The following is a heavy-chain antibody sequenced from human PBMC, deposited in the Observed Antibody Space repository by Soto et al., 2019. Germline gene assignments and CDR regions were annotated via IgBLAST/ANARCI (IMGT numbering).Heavy chain of an antibody. CDR3: ARGLIYDSSGYYFDY. D-gene: IGHD3-22*01. CDR2: INPSGGST. J-gene: IGHJ4*02. Sequence: QVQLVQSGAEVKKPGASVKVSCKASGYTFTSYYMHWVRQAPGQGLEWMGIINPSGGSTRYAQKFQGRVTMSRDTSTSTGYMDLSSLTSEDTAVYYCARGLIYDSSGYYFDYWGQGTLVTASS. CDR1: GYTFTSYY. V-gene: IGHV1-46*01.